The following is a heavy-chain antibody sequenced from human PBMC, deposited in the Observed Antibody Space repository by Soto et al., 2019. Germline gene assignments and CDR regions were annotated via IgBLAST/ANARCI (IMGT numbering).Heavy chain of an antibody. CDR3: ARGRLEAAYYYYYGMDV. Sequence: GGSLRLSCAASGFTVSSNYMSWGRQAPGKGLEWVSVIYSGGSTYYADSVKGRFTISRDNSKNTLYLQMNSLRAEDTAVYYCARGRLEAAYYYYYGMDVWGQGTTVTVS. CDR1: GFTVSSNY. J-gene: IGHJ6*02. CDR2: IYSGGST. V-gene: IGHV3-53*01. D-gene: IGHD2-15*01.